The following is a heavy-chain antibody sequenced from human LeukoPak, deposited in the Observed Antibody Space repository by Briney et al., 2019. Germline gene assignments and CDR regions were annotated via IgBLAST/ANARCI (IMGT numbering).Heavy chain of an antibody. Sequence: SVKVSCKASGGTFSSYAISWVRQAPGQGLEWMGGIIPIFGTANYAQKFQGRVTITADESTSTAYMELSSLRSEDTAVYYCARDPGYDYVWGSYRYHDYWGQGTLVTVSS. V-gene: IGHV1-69*13. D-gene: IGHD3-16*02. J-gene: IGHJ4*02. CDR1: GGTFSSYA. CDR2: IIPIFGTA. CDR3: ARDPGYDYVWGSYRYHDY.